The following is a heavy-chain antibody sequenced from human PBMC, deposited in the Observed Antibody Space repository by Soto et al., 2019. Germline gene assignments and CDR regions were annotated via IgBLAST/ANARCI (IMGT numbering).Heavy chain of an antibody. J-gene: IGHJ4*02. V-gene: IGHV3-23*01. CDR1: GFTFSSYA. Sequence: EVQLLESGGGLVQPGGSLRLSCAASGFTFSSYAMSWVRQAPGKGLEWVSAISGSGGSTYYADSVKGRFTISRDNSKNTLYLQMNSLRAEDTAVYYCANASPAPDEPTGHFDYWGQGTLVTVSS. CDR3: ANASPAPDEPTGHFDY. D-gene: IGHD3-9*01. CDR2: ISGSGGST.